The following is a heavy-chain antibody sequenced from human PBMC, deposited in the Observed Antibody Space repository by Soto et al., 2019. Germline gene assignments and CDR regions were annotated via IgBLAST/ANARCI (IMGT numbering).Heavy chain of an antibody. CDR1: GFTFSSYA. CDR2: ISGSGGST. Sequence: EVQLLESGGGLVQPGGSLRLSCAASGFTFSSYAMSWVRQAPGKGLEWVSAISGSGGSTYYADSVKGRFTISRDNSKTTLYLKMNSLRAEDTAVYYCARTRNTMVREPRPLPYYFDYWGQGTLVTVSS. J-gene: IGHJ4*02. CDR3: ARTRNTMVREPRPLPYYFDY. V-gene: IGHV3-23*01. D-gene: IGHD3-10*01.